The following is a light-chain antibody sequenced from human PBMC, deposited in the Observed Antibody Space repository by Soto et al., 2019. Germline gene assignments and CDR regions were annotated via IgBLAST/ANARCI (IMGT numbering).Light chain of an antibody. J-gene: IGKJ5*01. V-gene: IGKV3-15*01. CDR3: QQYNNWPPIT. Sequence: ETVMTQSPATLSVSPGERSTLSCRASQSVRSNLAWYQQKPGQAPRLLIYGASTRATDIPARFSGSGSGTDFTLTISNLQSEDFAVYYCQQYNNWPPITFGQGTRLEIK. CDR1: QSVRSN. CDR2: GAS.